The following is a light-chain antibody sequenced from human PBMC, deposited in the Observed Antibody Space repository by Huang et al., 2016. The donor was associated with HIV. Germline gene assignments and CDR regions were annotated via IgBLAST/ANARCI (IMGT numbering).Light chain of an antibody. J-gene: IGKJ5*01. CDR2: SAS. CDR1: QDISIW. Sequence: DIQMTQSPSSVSASEGDTVTITCRASQDISIWLAWYQQKPREAPTLLIHSASILVSGVPSRFSGGGSGTNFSLTINGLRPDDFATYYCLQADISPRSFGQGTRLDIQ. V-gene: IGKV1-12*01. CDR3: LQADISPRS.